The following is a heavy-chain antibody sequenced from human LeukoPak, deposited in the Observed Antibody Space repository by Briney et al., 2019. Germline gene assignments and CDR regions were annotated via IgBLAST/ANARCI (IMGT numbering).Heavy chain of an antibody. J-gene: IGHJ4*02. CDR2: ISGSGGTT. CDR1: GFTFSSYA. Sequence: GGSLRLSRAASGFTFSSYAMSWVRQAPGRGLEWVSTISGSGGTTYYADSVEGQFTIPRDNSKNTVSLQMNSLRAEDTAIYYCAKSVSPGGYVGTLYFFDDWGQGTLVTVTS. D-gene: IGHD1-26*01. V-gene: IGHV3-23*01. CDR3: AKSVSPGGYVGTLYFFDD.